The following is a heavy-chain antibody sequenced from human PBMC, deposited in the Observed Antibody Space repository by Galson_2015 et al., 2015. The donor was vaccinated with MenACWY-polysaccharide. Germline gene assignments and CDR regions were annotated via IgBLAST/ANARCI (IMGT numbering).Heavy chain of an antibody. CDR3: AKRGFFDH. Sequence: SLRLSCAASGFTFSSYAMSWARQAPGKGLEWVSTISGSGGSTYYADSVKGRFTISRDNSKNTLYLQLNSLRVEDTAVYYCAKRGFFDHWGQGALVTVSS. CDR2: ISGSGGST. V-gene: IGHV3-23*01. J-gene: IGHJ4*02. CDR1: GFTFSSYA.